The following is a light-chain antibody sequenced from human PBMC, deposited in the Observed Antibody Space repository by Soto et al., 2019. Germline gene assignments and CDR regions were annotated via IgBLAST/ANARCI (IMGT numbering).Light chain of an antibody. Sequence: QSVLTQPPSVSGAPGQRVTLSCTGSSSNIGAGYAVHWYQQLPGTAPKLLIYGNTNRPSGVPDRFSGSKSDTSASLAITGLQAEDEADYYCQSYDNSLSAYYVFGSGTKVTVL. CDR3: QSYDNSLSAYYV. CDR2: GNT. CDR1: SSNIGAGYA. V-gene: IGLV1-40*01. J-gene: IGLJ1*01.